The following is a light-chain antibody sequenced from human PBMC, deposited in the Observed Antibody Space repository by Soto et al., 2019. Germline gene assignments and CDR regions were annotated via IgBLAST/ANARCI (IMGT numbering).Light chain of an antibody. CDR2: LNSDGSH. CDR1: SGHSSYA. Sequence: QLVLTQSPSASASLGASVKLTCTLSSGHSSYAIAWHQQQPEKGPRYLMKLNSDGSHSKGDGIPDRFSGSSSGAGRYLTISSLQSEDEADYYCQTWGTGIQVFGTGTKLTVL. V-gene: IGLV4-69*01. J-gene: IGLJ1*01. CDR3: QTWGTGIQV.